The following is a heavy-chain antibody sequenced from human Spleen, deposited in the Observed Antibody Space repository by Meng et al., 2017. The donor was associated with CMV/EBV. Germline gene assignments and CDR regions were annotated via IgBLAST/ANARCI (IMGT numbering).Heavy chain of an antibody. CDR3: AKGTLGAAWGNFDY. J-gene: IGHJ4*02. Sequence: GGSLRLSCAASGLNIISYPMTWVRQDPGKGLERVSSIRGSGGSTFYADSVKGRFTISSDNSKNMLYLQMNSLRAVDTAVYYCAKGTLGAAWGNFDYWGQGTLVTVSS. CDR2: IRGSGGST. D-gene: IGHD2-15*01. CDR1: GLNIISYP. V-gene: IGHV3-23*01.